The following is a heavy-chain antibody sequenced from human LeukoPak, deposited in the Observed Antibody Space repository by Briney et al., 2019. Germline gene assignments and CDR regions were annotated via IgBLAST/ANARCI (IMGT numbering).Heavy chain of an antibody. D-gene: IGHD4-17*01. CDR3: ARDYADYVGCFFFDY. J-gene: IGHJ4*02. V-gene: IGHV3-23*01. CDR1: GFTFNNYA. Sequence: QPGGSLRLSCAASGFTFNNYAMNWVRQAPGKGLEWVSSISGGGETTYYADSAKGRFTISRDNSQNTLYLQMNSLRAEDTAVYYCARDYADYVGCFFFDYWGQGTLVTVSS. CDR2: ISGGGETT.